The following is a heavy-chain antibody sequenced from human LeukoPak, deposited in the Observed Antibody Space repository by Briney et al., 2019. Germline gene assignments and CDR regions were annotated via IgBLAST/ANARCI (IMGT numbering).Heavy chain of an antibody. D-gene: IGHD1-1*01. Sequence: SETLSLTCAAYGGSFSGYYWSWIRQPPGKGLEWIGEINHSGSTNYNPSLKRRVTISVDTSKNQFSLKLSSVTAADTAVYYCARGRYRGWFDPWGQGTLVTVSS. J-gene: IGHJ5*02. CDR2: INHSGST. V-gene: IGHV4-34*01. CDR3: ARGRYRGWFDP. CDR1: GGSFSGYY.